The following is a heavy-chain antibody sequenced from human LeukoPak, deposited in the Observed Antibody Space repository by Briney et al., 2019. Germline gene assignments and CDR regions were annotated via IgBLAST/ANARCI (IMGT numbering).Heavy chain of an antibody. V-gene: IGHV1-2*04. D-gene: IGHD2-2*01. Sequence: ASVKVSCKASRGTFSSYAISCVPQAPEQGLEWMGWINPNIGGTNYAQKFQGWVIMTRDTSISTAYMELSRLRSDDTAVYYCARDLGCSSTSCPTDYGMDVWGQGTTVTVSS. CDR3: ARDLGCSSTSCPTDYGMDV. J-gene: IGHJ6*02. CDR1: RGTFSSYA. CDR2: INPNIGGT.